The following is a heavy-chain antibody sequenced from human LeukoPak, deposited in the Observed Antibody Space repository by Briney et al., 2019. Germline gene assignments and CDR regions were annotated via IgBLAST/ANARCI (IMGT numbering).Heavy chain of an antibody. CDR3: GLVFWGGYYTPLFFPPPDWFDP. D-gene: IGHD3-3*01. CDR2: INPNSGGT. V-gene: IGHV1-2*02. CDR1: GYTFTGYY. J-gene: IGHJ5*02. Sequence: ASVKVSCKAPGYTFTGYYMHWVRQAPGQGLEWMGWINPNSGGTNYAQKFQGRVTMTRDTSISTAYMELSRLRSDDTAGYYCGLVFWGGYYTPLFFPPPDWFDPWGQGTLVTVSS.